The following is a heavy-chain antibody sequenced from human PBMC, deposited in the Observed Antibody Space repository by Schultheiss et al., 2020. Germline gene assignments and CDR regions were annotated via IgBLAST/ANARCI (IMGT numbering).Heavy chain of an antibody. Sequence: GGSLRLSCAASGFTFSNAWMNWVRQAPGKGLEWVANIKQDGSEKYYVDSVKGRFTISRDNAKNSLYLQMDSLRAEDTAVYYCAIDLGGATVTTGGLDYWGQGTLVTVSS. CDR1: GFTFSNAW. CDR2: IKQDGSEK. CDR3: AIDLGGATVTTGGLDY. J-gene: IGHJ4*02. D-gene: IGHD4-17*01. V-gene: IGHV3-7*01.